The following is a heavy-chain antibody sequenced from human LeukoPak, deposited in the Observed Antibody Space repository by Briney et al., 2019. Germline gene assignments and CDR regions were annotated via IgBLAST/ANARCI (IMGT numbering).Heavy chain of an antibody. CDR2: ISYDGSNK. D-gene: IGHD2-21*01. Sequence: GGSLRLSCAASRFTFSSYAMHWVGQAPGKGLEWGAVISYDGSNKYYADSVKGRFTISRDNSKNTLYLQMNSLRAEDTAVYYCAKSSGSHTRGQDRAYYFYYYMDVWGKGTTVTISS. J-gene: IGHJ6*03. CDR3: AKSSGSHTRGQDRAYYFYYYMDV. CDR1: RFTFSSYA. V-gene: IGHV3-30*04.